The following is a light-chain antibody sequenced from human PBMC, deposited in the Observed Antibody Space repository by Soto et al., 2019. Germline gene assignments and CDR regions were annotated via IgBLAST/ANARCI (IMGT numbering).Light chain of an antibody. CDR1: SSDVGGYNY. J-gene: IGLJ3*02. V-gene: IGLV2-8*01. Sequence: QSALTQPPSASGSPGQSVTISCTGTSSDVGGYNYVSWYQQHPGKAPKLMIYEVFKRPSGVPDRFSGSKSGNTASLTVSGLQAEDEADYYCSSYAASNNFYFVFGGGTKLTVL. CDR2: EVF. CDR3: SSYAASNNFYFV.